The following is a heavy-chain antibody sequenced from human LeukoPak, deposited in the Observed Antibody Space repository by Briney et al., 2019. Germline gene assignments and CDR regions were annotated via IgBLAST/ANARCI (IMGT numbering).Heavy chain of an antibody. Sequence: SETLSLTCTVSGFSISSYYWSWIRQPPGKGLEWIGYIYYSGSTNYNPSLKSRVTISVDTSKNQFSLKLSSVTAADTAVYYCARDDPSDAFDIWGQGTMVTVSS. CDR1: GFSISSYY. CDR2: IYYSGST. J-gene: IGHJ3*02. V-gene: IGHV4-59*01. CDR3: ARDDPSDAFDI.